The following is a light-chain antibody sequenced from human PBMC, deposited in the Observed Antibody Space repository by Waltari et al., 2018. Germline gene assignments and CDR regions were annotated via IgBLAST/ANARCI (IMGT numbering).Light chain of an antibody. Sequence: QSALTQPASVSGSPGQSITISCTGTSSDVGNYNLVAWYQKHPGKAPNLMIYGVSHRPSGVSNRFSGSKSGNTASLTLSGLQPEDETDYYCCSYAGHSTYVFGTGTKLTVL. CDR1: SSDVGNYNL. J-gene: IGLJ1*01. CDR2: GVS. CDR3: CSYAGHSTYV. V-gene: IGLV2-23*02.